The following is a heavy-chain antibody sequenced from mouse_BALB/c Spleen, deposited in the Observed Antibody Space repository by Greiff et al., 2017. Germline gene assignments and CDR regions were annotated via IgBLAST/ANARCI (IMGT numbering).Heavy chain of an antibody. D-gene: IGHD2-13*01. CDR2: IWGDGST. CDR3: AKQIYGENAMDD. J-gene: IGHJ4*01. V-gene: IGHV2-3*01. Sequence: VMLVESGPGLVAPSQSLSITCTVSRFSLTSYGVSWVRQPPGKGLEWLGVIWGDGSTNYYSALIPRLSISKDNSKSQVFLKLNSLQTDDTATYYCAKQIYGENAMDDWGQGTSVTVSS. CDR1: RFSLTSYG.